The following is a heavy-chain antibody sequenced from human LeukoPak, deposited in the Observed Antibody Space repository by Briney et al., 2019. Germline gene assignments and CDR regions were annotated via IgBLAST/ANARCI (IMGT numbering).Heavy chain of an antibody. J-gene: IGHJ4*02. V-gene: IGHV3-23*01. CDR1: GFTFSNYA. CDR2: ISGSGGST. CDR3: AKDPRVTITVTFYFEY. D-gene: IGHD4-17*01. Sequence: GGSLRLSCAASGFTFSNYAMSWVRQAPGKGLEWVSGISGSGGSTYYADSVKGRFTISRDNSKNTLYLQMNSLRAEDTAVYYCAKDPRVTITVTFYFEYWGQGTLVTVSS.